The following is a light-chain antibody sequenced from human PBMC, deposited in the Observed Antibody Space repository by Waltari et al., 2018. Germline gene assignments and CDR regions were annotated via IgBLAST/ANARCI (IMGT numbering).Light chain of an antibody. CDR3: QQFYTTPPT. J-gene: IGKJ1*01. CDR2: WAS. CDR1: QSVLFSSNSKNY. Sequence: DIVITQPPDSLAVSLGERATIHCKSRQSVLFSSNSKNYLAWYQQKPGQPPKLLIYWASTRESGVPDRFSGSGSGTDFTLTISSLQAEDVAVYYCQQFYTTPPTFGQGTKVEIK. V-gene: IGKV4-1*01.